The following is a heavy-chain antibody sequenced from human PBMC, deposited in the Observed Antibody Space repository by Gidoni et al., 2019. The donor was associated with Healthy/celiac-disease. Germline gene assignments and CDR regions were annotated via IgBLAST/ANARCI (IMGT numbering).Heavy chain of an antibody. J-gene: IGHJ4*02. CDR3: AREGAAIWNYYDSSGYGGFDY. CDR2: IYSGGST. Sequence: VQLVESGGGLVQPGGSLRLSCAASGFTVSSHYMSWVRQAPGKGLEWVSVIYSGGSTYYADSVKGRFTISRDNSKNTLYLQMNSLRAEDTAVYYCAREGAAIWNYYDSSGYGGFDYWGQGTLVTVSS. D-gene: IGHD3-22*01. V-gene: IGHV3-66*02. CDR1: GFTVSSHY.